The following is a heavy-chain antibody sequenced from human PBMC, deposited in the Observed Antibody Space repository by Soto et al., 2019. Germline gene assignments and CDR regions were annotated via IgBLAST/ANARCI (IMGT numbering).Heavy chain of an antibody. CDR3: ARDRHTNSWGGSLGY. D-gene: IGHD6-13*01. V-gene: IGHV3-23*01. CDR2: ISGGGEST. Sequence: ESLTLSCPVSGFTSNRYSVSGVRQAPGKGLEWVSGISGGGESTYYADSVKGRFTISRDNSKNTLYLQINSLRADDTAVYYCARDRHTNSWGGSLGYWGQGTLVTVSS. J-gene: IGHJ4*02. CDR1: GFTSNRYS.